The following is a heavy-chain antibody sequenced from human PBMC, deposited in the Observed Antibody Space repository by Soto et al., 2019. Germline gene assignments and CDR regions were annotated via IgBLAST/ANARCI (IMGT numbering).Heavy chain of an antibody. V-gene: IGHV3-30*18. CDR3: AKILQLGDYAHYYYGIDV. CDR2: ISYDGSNK. Sequence: GGSLRLSCTASGFTFSSYGMHWVRQAPGKGLEWAAVISYDGSNKYYADSVKGRFTISRDNSKNTLYLQMNSLRAEDTAVYYCAKILQLGDYAHYYYGIDVWGQGTTVPVSS. D-gene: IGHD4-17*01. J-gene: IGHJ6*02. CDR1: GFTFSSYG.